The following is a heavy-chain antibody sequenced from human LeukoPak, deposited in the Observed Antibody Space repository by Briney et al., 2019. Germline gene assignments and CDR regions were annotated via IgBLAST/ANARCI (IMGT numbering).Heavy chain of an antibody. D-gene: IGHD3-16*01. CDR3: ARRGGGNYPYYFDY. V-gene: IGHV4-34*01. CDR2: IDRHGNT. Sequence: SETLSLTCAIYDESFSGYLSDSYWSWVRRPPGKGLEWIGEIDRHGNTNYSPSLKSRVTISIQTSKSQSSLNLNSVTDADTAVYYCARRGGGNYPYYFDYWGRGTPVTVSS. J-gene: IGHJ4*02. CDR1: DESFSGYLSDSY.